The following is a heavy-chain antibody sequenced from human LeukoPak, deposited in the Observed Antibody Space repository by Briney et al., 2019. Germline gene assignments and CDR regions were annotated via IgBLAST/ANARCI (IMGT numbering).Heavy chain of an antibody. Sequence: GGSLRLSCAASGLSFSNAWMSWVRQAPGKGLEWVGRIKSKTDGGATDYAAPVKGRFTISRDDSKHTLYLQMNSLKTGDTAVYYCTSYQLLSDFDYWGQGTLVTVSS. J-gene: IGHJ4*02. V-gene: IGHV3-15*01. CDR1: GLSFSNAW. CDR2: IKSKTDGGAT. CDR3: TSYQLLSDFDY. D-gene: IGHD2-2*01.